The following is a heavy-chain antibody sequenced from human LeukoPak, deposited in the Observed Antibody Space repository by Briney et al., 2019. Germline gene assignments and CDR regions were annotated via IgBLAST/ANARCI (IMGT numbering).Heavy chain of an antibody. CDR1: GFTFISYS. CDR3: ARDPLLGYGSGRPRGY. CDR2: ISSSSSYI. Sequence: GGSLILSCAASGFTFISYSMNWVRQAPGKGLEWVSSISSSSSYIYYADSVKGRFTISRDNAKNSLYLQMNSLRAEDTAVYYCARDPLLGYGSGRPRGYWGQGTLVTVSS. J-gene: IGHJ4*02. D-gene: IGHD3-10*01. V-gene: IGHV3-21*01.